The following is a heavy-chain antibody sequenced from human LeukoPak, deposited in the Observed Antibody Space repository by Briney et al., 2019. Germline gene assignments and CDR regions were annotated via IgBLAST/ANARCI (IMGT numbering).Heavy chain of an antibody. CDR3: AKGYYDSSGYSA. CDR1: GFTFDDYA. Sequence: GGSLRLSCAASGFTFDDYAMHWVRQAPGKGLEWVSGISWNSGSIGYADSVKGRFTISRDNAKNSLYLQMNSLRAEDTALYYCAKGYYDSSGYSAWGQGTLVTVSS. V-gene: IGHV3-9*01. J-gene: IGHJ5*02. D-gene: IGHD3-22*01. CDR2: ISWNSGSI.